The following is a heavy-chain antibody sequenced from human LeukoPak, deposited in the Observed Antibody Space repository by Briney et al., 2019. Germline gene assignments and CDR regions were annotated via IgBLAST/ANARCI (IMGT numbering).Heavy chain of an antibody. CDR3: ARPPRVYDILTGYPSYWYFDL. CDR2: INHSGST. V-gene: IGHV4-34*01. D-gene: IGHD3-9*01. CDR1: GGSFSGYY. Sequence: SETLSLTCAVYGGSFSGYYWSWIRQPPGKGLEWIGEINHSGSTNYNPSLKSRVTISVDTSKNQFSLKLSSVTAADTAVYYCARPPRVYDILTGYPSYWYFDLWGRGTLVTVSS. J-gene: IGHJ2*01.